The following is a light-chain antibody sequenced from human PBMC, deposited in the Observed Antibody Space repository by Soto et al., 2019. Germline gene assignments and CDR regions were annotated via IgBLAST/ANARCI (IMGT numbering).Light chain of an antibody. J-gene: IGKJ4*01. Sequence: IVMTQSPLSLPVTPGEPASISCRSSQSLLHSNGYNYLDWYLQKPGQSPQLLIYWGSNRASGVPDRFSGSGSGTDFTLKISRVEAEDVGFYYCMQALQTPPTFGGGTKVEIK. CDR1: QSLLHSNGYNY. CDR3: MQALQTPPT. CDR2: WGS. V-gene: IGKV2-28*01.